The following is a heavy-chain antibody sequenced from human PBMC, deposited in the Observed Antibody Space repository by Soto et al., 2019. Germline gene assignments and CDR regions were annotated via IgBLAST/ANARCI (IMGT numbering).Heavy chain of an antibody. J-gene: IGHJ3*02. CDR3: ASWTTVTTERFDAFDI. Sequence: SETLSLTRTVSGGSLSWFYWSWIRQPPGKGLEWIGYIYYSGSTNYNPSLKSRVTISVDTSKNQFSLKLSSVTAADTAVYYCASWTTVTTERFDAFDIRAQRTTVTVSS. CDR1: GGSLSWFY. D-gene: IGHD4-17*01. V-gene: IGHV4-59*01. CDR2: IYYSGST.